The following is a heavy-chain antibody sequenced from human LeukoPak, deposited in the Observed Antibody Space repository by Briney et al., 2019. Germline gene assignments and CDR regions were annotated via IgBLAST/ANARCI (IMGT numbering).Heavy chain of an antibody. D-gene: IGHD2-15*01. V-gene: IGHV4-59*10. J-gene: IGHJ6*03. CDR3: ARTTEGYCRGVSCYYYYYYMDL. CDR1: VGSFSGYY. CDR2: IYTCGTT. Sequence: SETLSLTCAVYVGSFSGYYWSWIRQPAGKGLEWIGRIYTCGTTNYNPCLKRRVTISVDTSKNQFSLKLSYVTAADTAVYYCARTTEGYCRGVSCYYYYYYMDLWGKGTTVTVSS.